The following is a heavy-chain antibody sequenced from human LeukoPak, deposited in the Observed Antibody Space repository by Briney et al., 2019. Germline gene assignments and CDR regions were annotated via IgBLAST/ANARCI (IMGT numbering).Heavy chain of an antibody. CDR3: ATESPSLDY. Sequence: PGGSLRLSCAGSGFTFSNAWMSWVREAPGKGLEWVGRIKSKSDGGTTDYTAPVKGRFTISRDDSKNTLYLQMNSLTTEDTAVYYCATESPSLDYWGQGTRVTVSS. CDR1: GFTFSNAW. V-gene: IGHV3-15*01. J-gene: IGHJ4*02. CDR2: IKSKSDGGTT.